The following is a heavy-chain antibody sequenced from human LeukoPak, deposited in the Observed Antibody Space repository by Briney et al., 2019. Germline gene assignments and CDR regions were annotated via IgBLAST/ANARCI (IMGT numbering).Heavy chain of an antibody. D-gene: IGHD3-3*01. Sequence: PSETLSLTCTVSGGSISSSSYYWGWIRQPPGKGLEWIGSIYYSGSTYYNPSLKSRVTISVDTSKNQFSLKLSSVTAADTAVYYCARHGHDFWSGYYPYYFDYWGQGTLVTVAS. CDR1: GGSISSSSYY. CDR3: ARHGHDFWSGYYPYYFDY. J-gene: IGHJ4*02. CDR2: IYYSGST. V-gene: IGHV4-39*01.